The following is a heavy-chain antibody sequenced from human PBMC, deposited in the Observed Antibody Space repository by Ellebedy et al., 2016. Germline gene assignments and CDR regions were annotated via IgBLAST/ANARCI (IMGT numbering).Heavy chain of an antibody. CDR3: ARVFAQTQILTDYYEVNVFDI. D-gene: IGHD3-9*01. CDR1: GFTFSRYK. V-gene: IGHV3-48*02. J-gene: IGHJ3*02. Sequence: GESLKISXAASGFTFSRYKMSWVRQAPGKGLEWVSYISSSSSTRYYADSVKGRFTISRDNANNSLFLQMNSLRDEDTAVYYCARVFAQTQILTDYYEVNVFDIWGQGTMVTVSS. CDR2: ISSSSSTR.